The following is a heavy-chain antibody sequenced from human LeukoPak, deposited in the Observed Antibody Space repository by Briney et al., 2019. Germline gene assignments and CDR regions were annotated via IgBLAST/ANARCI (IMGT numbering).Heavy chain of an antibody. CDR2: IYYSGST. Sequence: PSETLSLTCTVSGGSISSSSYYWGWIRQPPGKGLEWIGSIYYSGSTYYNPSLKSRVTISVDTSKNQFSLKLSSVIAADTAVYYCARGQFWSGYFDYWGQGTLVTVSS. D-gene: IGHD3-3*02. J-gene: IGHJ4*02. CDR3: ARGQFWSGYFDY. V-gene: IGHV4-39*01. CDR1: GGSISSSSYY.